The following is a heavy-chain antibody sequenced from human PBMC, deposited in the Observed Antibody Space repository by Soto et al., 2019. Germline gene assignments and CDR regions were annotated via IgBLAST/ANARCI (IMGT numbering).Heavy chain of an antibody. CDR1: GYTFTSYG. CDR3: ARDTVSGRTGLDY. D-gene: IGHD6-19*01. J-gene: IGHJ4*02. CDR2: VNAYNGNT. V-gene: IGHV1-18*01. Sequence: QVQLVQSGAEVKKPGASVKVSCKASGYTFTSYGISWVRQAPGQGLEWMGWVNAYNGNTNYAQKFQGRGTTTTDTSTRTAYMGLRALRSAPTAVYYCARDTVSGRTGLDYWGQGNLVTVSS.